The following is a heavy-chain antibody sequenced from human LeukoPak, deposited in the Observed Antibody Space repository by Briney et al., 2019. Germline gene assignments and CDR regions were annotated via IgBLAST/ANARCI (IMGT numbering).Heavy chain of an antibody. CDR1: GYGFTSYY. D-gene: IGHD3-10*01. CDR3: ARHGSGRYYPAEGRVDY. Sequence: RASVTVSCKAFGYGFTSYYIHWVRQAPGQGLEWMGIINPSVGGTTYARKFQGRVTMTRDTSTSTVYMELSSLRSEDTAVYYCARHGSGRYYPAEGRVDYWGQGTLVTVSS. V-gene: IGHV1-46*03. J-gene: IGHJ4*02. CDR2: INPSVGGT.